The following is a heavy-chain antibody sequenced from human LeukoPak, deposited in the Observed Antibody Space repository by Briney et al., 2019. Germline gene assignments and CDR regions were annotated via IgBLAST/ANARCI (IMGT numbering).Heavy chain of an antibody. D-gene: IGHD6-13*01. CDR3: ARDPYSSSWYGGYYYYYMDV. Sequence: ASVKVSCKASGYTFTGYYMHWVRQAPGQGLEWMGWINPNSGGTNYAQKFQGRVTMTRNTSISTAYMELSSLRSEDTAVYYCARDPYSSSWYGGYYYYYMDVWGKGTKVTISS. CDR1: GYTFTGYY. CDR2: INPNSGGT. J-gene: IGHJ6*03. V-gene: IGHV1-2*02.